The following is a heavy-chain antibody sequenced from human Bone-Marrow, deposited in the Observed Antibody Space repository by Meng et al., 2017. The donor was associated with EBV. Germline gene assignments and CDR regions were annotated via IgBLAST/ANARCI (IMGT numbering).Heavy chain of an antibody. CDR3: ARVPYYDSSGYYGSMDY. J-gene: IGHJ4*02. V-gene: IGHV1-18*01. CDR1: GYTCTSYG. D-gene: IGHD3-22*01. CDR2: ISAYNGNT. Sequence: QVQLVQSGAEVKKPGASVKVSCKASGYTCTSYGISWVRQAPGQGLEWMGWISAYNGNTNYAQKLQGRVTMTTDTSTSTAYMELRSLRSDDTAVYYCARVPYYDSSGYYGSMDYWGQGTLVTVSS.